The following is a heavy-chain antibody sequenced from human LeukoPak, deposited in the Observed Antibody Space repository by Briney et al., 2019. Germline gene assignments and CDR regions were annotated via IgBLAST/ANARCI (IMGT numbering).Heavy chain of an antibody. CDR3: ARDPGSGNYRADY. Sequence: ASVKVSCKASGYTFSNWGISWVRQAPGQGLEWMGWISGYNGSTNYAQKLQGRATMTTDTSTSTAYMELRSLGSDDTAMYYCARDPGSGNYRADYWGQGTLVTVSS. V-gene: IGHV1-18*01. D-gene: IGHD3-10*01. CDR1: GYTFSNWG. J-gene: IGHJ4*02. CDR2: ISGYNGST.